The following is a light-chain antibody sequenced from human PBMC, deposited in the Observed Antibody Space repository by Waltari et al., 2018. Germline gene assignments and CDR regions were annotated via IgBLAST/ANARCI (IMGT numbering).Light chain of an antibody. CDR3: QESYATPRT. J-gene: IGKJ1*01. CDR2: GAS. V-gene: IGKV1-39*01. CDR1: QDIKRY. Sequence: IQMTQSPSSLSASVGDRVTITCRASQDIKRYLNWYQQKPGEGPKVLIYGASALQSGVPSRFSGSGSGTDFTLTIRSLQPEDFATYYCQESYATPRTFGQGTKVEVK.